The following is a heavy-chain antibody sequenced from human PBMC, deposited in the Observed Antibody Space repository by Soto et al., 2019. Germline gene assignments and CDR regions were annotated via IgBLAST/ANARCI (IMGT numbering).Heavy chain of an antibody. J-gene: IGHJ4*02. CDR2: GRNKATSYTS. V-gene: IGHV3-72*01. CDR1: GFTFSDHH. D-gene: IGHD2-8*02. CDR3: VRVEYCNAGGRPPLDC. Sequence: EVQLVESGGGLVQSGGSLTLSCAASGFTFSDHHIDWVRQAPGKGLEWISRGRNKATSYTSEYAASVKGRFTISRDDSKNLMHLQMNSLKTEDTAVYHCVRVEYCNAGGRPPLDCWGQGTVVIVSS.